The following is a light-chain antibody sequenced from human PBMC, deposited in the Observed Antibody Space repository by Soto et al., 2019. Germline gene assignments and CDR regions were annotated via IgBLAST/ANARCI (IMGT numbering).Light chain of an antibody. CDR1: SANIGSNY. Sequence: QSVLTQPPSASGTPGQRVTISWSGSSANIGSNYVYWYQQHPGKAPKLMIFEVNKRPSGVPDRFSGSKSGNTASLTVSGLQAEDEADYYCSSYAGINNLGVFGTGTKVTVL. CDR3: SSYAGINNLGV. J-gene: IGLJ1*01. V-gene: IGLV2-8*01. CDR2: EVN.